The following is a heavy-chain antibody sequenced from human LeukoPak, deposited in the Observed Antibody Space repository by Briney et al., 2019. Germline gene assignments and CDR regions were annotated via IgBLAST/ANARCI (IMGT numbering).Heavy chain of an antibody. CDR3: AARKGRGYSYGYVLDY. CDR1: GGTFSSYS. D-gene: IGHD5-18*01. Sequence: SVKVSCKASGGTFSSYSISWVRQAPGQGLEWMGGIIPIFGTANYAQKFQGRVTITTDESTSTAYMELSSLRSEDTAVYCCAARKGRGYSYGYVLDYWGQGTLVTVSS. CDR2: IIPIFGTA. J-gene: IGHJ4*02. V-gene: IGHV1-69*05.